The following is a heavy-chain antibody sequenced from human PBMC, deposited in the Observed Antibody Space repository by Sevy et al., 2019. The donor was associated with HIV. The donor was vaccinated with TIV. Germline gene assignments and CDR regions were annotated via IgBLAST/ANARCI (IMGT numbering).Heavy chain of an antibody. V-gene: IGHV3-9*01. CDR3: ARDRDERYCTNGVCFNFDN. CDR1: GFTFDDYA. CDR2: ISWNSGSI. J-gene: IGHJ4*01. D-gene: IGHD2-8*01. Sequence: GGSLRLSCAASGFTFDDYAMHWVRQAPGKGLEWVSGISWNSGSIDYADSVKGRFTISRDNAKNSLYLQMKNLRAEDTALYDCARDRDERYCTNGVCFNFDNWGQGTLVTVSS.